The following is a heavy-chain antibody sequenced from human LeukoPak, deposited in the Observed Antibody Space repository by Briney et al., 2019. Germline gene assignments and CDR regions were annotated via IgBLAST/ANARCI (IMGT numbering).Heavy chain of an antibody. CDR3: SRHIVGARTFFDY. CDR1: GFTFGDYA. D-gene: IGHD1-26*01. V-gene: IGHV3-49*04. Sequence: GGSLRLSCTASGFTFGDYAMSWVRQAPGKGLEWVGFITSKTYGATTDYAASVKGRFTISRDDSKGLAYLQMNSLKSEGRAVYYCSRHIVGARTFFDYWGQGALVTVSS. CDR2: ITSKTYGATT. J-gene: IGHJ4*02.